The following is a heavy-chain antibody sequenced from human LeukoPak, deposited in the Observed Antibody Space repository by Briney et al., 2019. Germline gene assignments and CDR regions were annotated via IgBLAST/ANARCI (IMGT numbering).Heavy chain of an antibody. J-gene: IGHJ4*02. CDR2: IYHSGST. V-gene: IGHV4-38-2*02. CDR1: GYSISSGYY. D-gene: IGHD3-16*01. Sequence: SSETLSLTCTVSGYSISSGYYWGWIRQPPGKGLEWIGSIYHSGSTYYNPSLKSRVTISVDTSKNQFSLKLSSVTAADTAVYYCARVPGGIIDYWGQGTLVTVSS. CDR3: ARVPGGIIDY.